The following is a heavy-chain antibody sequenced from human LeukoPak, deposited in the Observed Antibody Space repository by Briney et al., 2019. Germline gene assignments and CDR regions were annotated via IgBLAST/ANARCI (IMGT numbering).Heavy chain of an antibody. J-gene: IGHJ4*02. CDR3: ARGVVIAPQTFDY. V-gene: IGHV1-46*01. CDR2: ISPSGAST. Sequence: ASVKVSCKASGYTFTGYYMHWVRQAPGQGPEWMGVISPSGASTTYAQTFQGRVTLTRDMSTSTDYLELSSLRSEDTAVYYCARGVVIAPQTFDYWGQGTLVTVSS. CDR1: GYTFTGYY. D-gene: IGHD2-21*01.